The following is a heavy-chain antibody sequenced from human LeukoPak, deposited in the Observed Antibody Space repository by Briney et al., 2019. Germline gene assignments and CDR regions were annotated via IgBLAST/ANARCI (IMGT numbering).Heavy chain of an antibody. CDR3: ATNDAAGNYDSANYDTAGYFDY. Sequence: PGGSLRLSCAASGFQFDNYAVAWVRRAPGKGLEWVSGISGSGDKTCYGHSRRSRVTISSDNSQNTVYLQMNSLRVDDTAILCSATNDAAGNYDSANYDTAGYFDYWGQGSLVTVSS. D-gene: IGHD3-9*01. J-gene: IGHJ4*02. CDR1: GFQFDNYA. V-gene: IGHV3-23*01. CDR2: ISGSGDKT.